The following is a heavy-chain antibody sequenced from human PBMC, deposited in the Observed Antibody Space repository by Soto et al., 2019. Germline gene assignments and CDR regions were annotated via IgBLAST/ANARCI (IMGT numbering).Heavy chain of an antibody. CDR3: ARARGWNIVIIPAASDY. CDR1: GFTFSTYW. J-gene: IGHJ4*02. Sequence: EVQLVESGGGLVQPGGSLRLSCAASGFTFSTYWMSWVRQAPGKGLEWVANINQDGSEKYYVDSVKCRFTISRDNAKNALCLQMTSLSTDDTAVYYCARARGWNIVIIPAASDYWGQGTLVNVSS. D-gene: IGHD2-2*01. V-gene: IGHV3-7*01. CDR2: INQDGSEK.